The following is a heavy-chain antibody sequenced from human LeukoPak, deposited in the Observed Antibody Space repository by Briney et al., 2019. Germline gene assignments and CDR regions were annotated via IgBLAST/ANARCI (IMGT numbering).Heavy chain of an antibody. Sequence: GGSLRLSCAPSRVTLSSDSMNWVRQAPGKGLEWGSSISTSSIYIYYTDSVKARFTISKDNAKNSLYLQMNSLRAEDTAVYYCARDLNYGDYMGLGFFDYWGQGTLVTVSS. CDR1: RVTLSSDS. V-gene: IGHV3-21*01. CDR3: ARDLNYGDYMGLGFFDY. J-gene: IGHJ4*02. D-gene: IGHD4-17*01. CDR2: ISTSSIYI.